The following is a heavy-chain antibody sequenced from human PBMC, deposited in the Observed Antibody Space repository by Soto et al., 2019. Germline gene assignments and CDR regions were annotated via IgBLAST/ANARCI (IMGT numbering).Heavy chain of an antibody. CDR2: IYYSGST. V-gene: IGHV4-59*08. J-gene: IGHJ6*02. CDR1: GGSISSYY. D-gene: IGHD3-10*01. Sequence: SETLSLTCTVSGGSISSYYWSWIRQPPGKGLEWIGYIYYSGSTNYNPSLKSRVTISVDTSKNQFSLKLSSVTAADTAVYYCARASVRGVRGGYYYGMDVWGQGTTVT. CDR3: ARASVRGVRGGYYYGMDV.